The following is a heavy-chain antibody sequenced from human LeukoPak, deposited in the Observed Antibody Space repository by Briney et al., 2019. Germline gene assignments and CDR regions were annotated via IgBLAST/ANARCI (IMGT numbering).Heavy chain of an antibody. J-gene: IGHJ4*02. CDR1: GGSISSSSYY. CDR2: IYYSGST. CDR3: ARLLGAGIAVAGYDY. V-gene: IGHV4-39*01. Sequence: SETLSLTCTVSGGSISSSSYYWGWIRQPPGKGLEWIGSIYYSGSTYYNPSLKSRVTISVDTSSNQFSLKLSSVTAADTAVYYCARLLGAGIAVAGYDYGGQGTLVTVSA. D-gene: IGHD6-19*01.